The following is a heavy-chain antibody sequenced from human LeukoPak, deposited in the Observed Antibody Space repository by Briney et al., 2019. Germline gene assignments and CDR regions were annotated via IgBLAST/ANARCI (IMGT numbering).Heavy chain of an antibody. J-gene: IGHJ4*02. CDR1: GFTFSSKTYW. Sequence: GGSLRLSCAASGFTFSSKTYWMHWVRQAPGKGLVWVSRINYDGTSTNYADSVKGRFTISRDNARDTLYLQMNSLRAEDTAVYYCAKVHYYYDSSGYWDYFDYWGQGTLVTVSS. V-gene: IGHV3-74*01. CDR3: AKVHYYYDSSGYWDYFDY. D-gene: IGHD3-22*01. CDR2: INYDGTST.